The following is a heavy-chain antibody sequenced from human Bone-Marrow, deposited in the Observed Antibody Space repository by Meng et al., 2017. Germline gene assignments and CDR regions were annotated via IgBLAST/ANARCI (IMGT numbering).Heavy chain of an antibody. V-gene: IGHV3-48*03. CDR1: GFTFSSYE. CDR2: ISSSGSTI. J-gene: IGHJ3*02. D-gene: IGHD3-22*01. Sequence: GESLKISCAASGFTFSSYEMNWVRQAPGKGLEWVSYISSSGSTIYYADSVKCRFTISRDNAKNSLYLQMNSLRAEDTAVYYCARVPNFFMIVVANDAFDIWGQGTMVTVSS. CDR3: ARVPNFFMIVVANDAFDI.